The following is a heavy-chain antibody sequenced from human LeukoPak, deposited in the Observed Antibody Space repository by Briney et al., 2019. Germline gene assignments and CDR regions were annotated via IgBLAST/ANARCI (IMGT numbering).Heavy chain of an antibody. CDR3: ARGGIGRYFDY. J-gene: IGHJ4*02. CDR2: INHSGST. Sequence: PSETLSLTCAVYGGSFSGYYWSWIRQPPGKGLEWIGEINHSGSTNYNPSLKSRVTLSVDTSKNQFSLKLSSVTAADTAVYYCARGGIGRYFDYWGQGTLVTVSS. CDR1: GGSFSGYY. D-gene: IGHD1-14*01. V-gene: IGHV4-34*01.